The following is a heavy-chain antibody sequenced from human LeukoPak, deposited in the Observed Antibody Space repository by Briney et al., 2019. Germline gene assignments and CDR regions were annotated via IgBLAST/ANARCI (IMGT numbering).Heavy chain of an antibody. CDR2: IYYSGST. CDR3: ASLRLLWFGESRDYYFDY. Sequence: SETLSLTCTVSGGSISSSSYYWGWIRQPPGKGLEWIGSIYYSGSTYYNPSLKSRVTISVDTSKNQFSLKLSSVTAADTAVYYCASLRLLWFGESRDYYFDYWGQGTLVTVSS. V-gene: IGHV4-39*07. D-gene: IGHD3-10*01. CDR1: GGSISSSSYY. J-gene: IGHJ4*02.